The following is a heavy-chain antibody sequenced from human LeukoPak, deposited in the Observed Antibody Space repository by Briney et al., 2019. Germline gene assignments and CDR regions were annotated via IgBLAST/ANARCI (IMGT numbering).Heavy chain of an antibody. V-gene: IGHV4-39*07. CDR2: IYHSGST. CDR1: GGSISSSSYY. D-gene: IGHD1-26*01. J-gene: IGHJ4*02. CDR3: ARVEPGSYSDY. Sequence: SETLSLTCTVSGGSISSSSYYWGWLRQPPGKGLEWIGSIYHSGSTYYNPSLKSRVTISVDTSKNQFSLKLSSVTAADTAVYYCARVEPGSYSDYWGQGTLVTVSS.